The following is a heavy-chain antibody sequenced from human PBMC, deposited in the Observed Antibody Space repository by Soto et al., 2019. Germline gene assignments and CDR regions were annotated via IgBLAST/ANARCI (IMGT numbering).Heavy chain of an antibody. J-gene: IGHJ3*02. CDR3: ARVVTEGDAFDI. CDR2: IYYSGST. Sequence: QVQLQESGPGLVKPSETLSLTCTVSGGSVSSGSHYWSWIRQPPGKGLEWIGYIYYSGSTNYNPSLKSRVTISVDTSKNQFSLKLSSVTAADTVVYYCARVVTEGDAFDIWGQGTMVTVSS. V-gene: IGHV4-61*01. CDR1: GGSVSSGSHY.